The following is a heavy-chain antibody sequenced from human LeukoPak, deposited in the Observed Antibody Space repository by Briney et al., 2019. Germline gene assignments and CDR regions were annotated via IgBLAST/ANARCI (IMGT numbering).Heavy chain of an antibody. CDR3: ARQQGLQNLNFDY. CDR2: INPIGGTT. J-gene: IGHJ4*02. Sequence: ASVKVSCKASGYTFTNYYIHWVRQAPGQGLEWMGIINPIGGTTGYAQKFQGRVTMTRDTSTSTVYMELSSLRSEDTAVYYCARQQGLQNLNFDYWGQGTLVTVSS. D-gene: IGHD4-11*01. V-gene: IGHV1-46*01. CDR1: GYTFTNYY.